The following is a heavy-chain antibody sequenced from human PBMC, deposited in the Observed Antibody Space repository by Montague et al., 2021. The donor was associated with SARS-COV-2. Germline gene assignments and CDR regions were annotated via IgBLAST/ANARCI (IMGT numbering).Heavy chain of an antibody. V-gene: IGHV3-30*04. Sequence: SLRLSCAASGFTFSSYAMHWVRQAPGKGLEWVAVISYDGSNKYYADSVKGRFTISRDNSKNTLYLQMNSLRAEDTAVYYCARDSETDGPYGMDVWGQGTTVTVSS. CDR2: ISYDGSNK. D-gene: IGHD2-21*02. CDR3: ARDSETDGPYGMDV. J-gene: IGHJ6*02. CDR1: GFTFSSYA.